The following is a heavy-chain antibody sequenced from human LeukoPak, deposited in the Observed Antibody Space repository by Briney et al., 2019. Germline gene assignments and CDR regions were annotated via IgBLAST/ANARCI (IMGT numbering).Heavy chain of an antibody. J-gene: IGHJ5*02. D-gene: IGHD2-2*01. CDR1: GGSISSSSYY. CDR2: IYYSGST. Sequence: PETLSLTCTVSGGSISSSSYYWGWIRQPPGKGLEWIGTIYYSGSTYYNPSLKSRVTLSVDTSKNHFSLKLSSVTAADTAVYYCARIYCSSASCNGEGFDPWGQGTLVTVSS. CDR3: ARIYCSSASCNGEGFDP. V-gene: IGHV4-39*01.